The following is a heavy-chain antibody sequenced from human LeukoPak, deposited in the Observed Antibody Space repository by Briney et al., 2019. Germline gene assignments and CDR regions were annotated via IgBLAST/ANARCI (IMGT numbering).Heavy chain of an antibody. Sequence: ASVKVSCKASGYTFTSYGISWVRQAPGQGLEWMGWISAYNGNTNYAQKLQGRVTMTTDTSTSTAYMELRSLRADDTAVYYCARVEWELTDDWFDPWGQGTLVTVSS. CDR3: ARVEWELTDDWFDP. CDR2: ISAYNGNT. D-gene: IGHD1-26*01. V-gene: IGHV1-18*01. J-gene: IGHJ5*02. CDR1: GYTFTSYG.